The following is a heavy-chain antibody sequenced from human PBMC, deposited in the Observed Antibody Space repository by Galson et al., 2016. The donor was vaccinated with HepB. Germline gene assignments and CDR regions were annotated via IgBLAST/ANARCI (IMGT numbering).Heavy chain of an antibody. Sequence: SETLSLTCSVTGGSISTSGYSWTWIRQPPGKGLEWIGNIYYSGSTYYNPSLKSRVTISVDTSKDQFSLKLSAVTAADTAVYYCARQTTVVMEDFDYWGQGTLVTVSS. CDR1: GGSISTSGYS. CDR2: IYYSGST. J-gene: IGHJ4*01. D-gene: IGHD4-23*01. V-gene: IGHV4-39*01. CDR3: ARQTTVVMEDFDY.